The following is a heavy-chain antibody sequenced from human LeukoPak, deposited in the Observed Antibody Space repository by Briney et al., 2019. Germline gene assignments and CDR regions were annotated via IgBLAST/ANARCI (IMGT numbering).Heavy chain of an antibody. J-gene: IGHJ5*02. V-gene: IGHV4-30-4*01. D-gene: IGHD2-2*01. CDR3: ARGGGGYCSSTSCHAAWFDP. Sequence: SSETLSLTCTVSGGSISSGDYYWSWIRQPPGRGLEWIGYIYYSGSTYYNPSLKSRVTISVDTSKNQFSLKLSSVTAADTAVHYCARGGGGYCSSTSCHAAWFDPWGQGTLVTVSS. CDR1: GGSISSGDYY. CDR2: IYYSGST.